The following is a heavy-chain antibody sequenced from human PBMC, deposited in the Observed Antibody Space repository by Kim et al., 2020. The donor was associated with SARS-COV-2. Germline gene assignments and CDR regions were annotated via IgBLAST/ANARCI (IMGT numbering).Heavy chain of an antibody. V-gene: IGHV1-18*01. Sequence: ASVKVSCKASGYTFTSYGISWVRQALGQGLEWMGWISAYNGNTNYAQKLQGRVTMTTDTSTSTAYMELRSLRSDDTAVYYCARLPVTYYDFWSGYLPSYYYYGMDVWGQGTTVTVSS. CDR3: ARLPVTYYDFWSGYLPSYYYYGMDV. CDR2: ISAYNGNT. CDR1: GYTFTSYG. J-gene: IGHJ6*02. D-gene: IGHD3-3*01.